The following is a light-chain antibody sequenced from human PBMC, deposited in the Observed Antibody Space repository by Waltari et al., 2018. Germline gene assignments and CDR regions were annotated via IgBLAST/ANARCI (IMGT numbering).Light chain of an antibody. CDR3: QQYNNWPPLYT. CDR1: QSISTN. J-gene: IGKJ2*01. V-gene: IGKV3-15*01. Sequence: IVMTQSPATLSMSPGERAPLSCRASQSISTNLAWYQQRPGQAPRLLIYDTSTRATGIPVKFSGSGSGTEFTLTISDLQPEDFAVYYCQQYNNWPPLYTFGQGTKLDIK. CDR2: DTS.